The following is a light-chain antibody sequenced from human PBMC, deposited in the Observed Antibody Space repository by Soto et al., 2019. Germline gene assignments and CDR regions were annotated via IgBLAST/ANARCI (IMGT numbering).Light chain of an antibody. Sequence: QSVLTQPPSVSGAPGQRVTISCTGSTSNIGAGFDVHWYQQLPGRAPTLLMSHNNNRPSGVPERCSGSKSGTSGSLAITGLQAEDEADYYCQSYDSSLTDFVFGGGTKVTVL. CDR2: HNN. CDR1: TSNIGAGFD. CDR3: QSYDSSLTDFV. V-gene: IGLV1-40*01. J-gene: IGLJ3*02.